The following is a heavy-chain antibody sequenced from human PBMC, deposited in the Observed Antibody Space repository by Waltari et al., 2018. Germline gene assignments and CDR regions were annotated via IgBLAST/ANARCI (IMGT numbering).Heavy chain of an antibody. V-gene: IGHV4-39*01. J-gene: IGHJ4*02. CDR3: VRHARTTSGGKHFDH. Sequence: QLQLQESGPGLVKASATLSLTCTVSGDSISSSSYYWGWVRPPPGRGLEWIGNMYYSGSTYYNPSLKSRVTISGDTSKSQFSLKLSSVTAADTSMYYCVRHARTTSGGKHFDHWGQGMLVTVSP. CDR1: GDSISSSSYY. CDR2: MYYSGST. D-gene: IGHD2-15*01.